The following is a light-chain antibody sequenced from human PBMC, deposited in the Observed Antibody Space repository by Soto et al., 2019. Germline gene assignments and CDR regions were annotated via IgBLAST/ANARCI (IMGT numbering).Light chain of an antibody. Sequence: EIVLTQSPGTLSVSPGERATLSCRASQRISSSYLAWYQQKPGQAPRLVIYGASTRATGIPDRFSGSGSGTDFTLTISRLEAEDFALDYCQQYGSTPLTFVGGTKVEMK. CDR1: QRISSSY. V-gene: IGKV3-20*01. CDR3: QQYGSTPLT. CDR2: GAS. J-gene: IGKJ4*01.